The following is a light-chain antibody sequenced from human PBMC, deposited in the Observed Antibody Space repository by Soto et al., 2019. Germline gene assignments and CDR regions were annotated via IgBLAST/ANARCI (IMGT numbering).Light chain of an antibody. CDR3: QQYGSSPGT. CDR2: GAS. V-gene: IGKV3-20*01. Sequence: EIVLAQSPATPSLSPGERATLSCRASQSVSISLAWYQQKPGQAPRLLIYGASSRATGIPDRFSGSGSGTDFTLTISRLEPEDFAVYYCQQYGSSPGTFGQGTKVDI. J-gene: IGKJ1*01. CDR1: QSVSIS.